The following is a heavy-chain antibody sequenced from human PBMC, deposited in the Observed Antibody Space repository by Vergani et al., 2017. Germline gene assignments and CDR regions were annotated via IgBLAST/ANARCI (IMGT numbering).Heavy chain of an antibody. Sequence: EVQLLESGGGLVQPGGSLSLSFAASGFTFSSYAMRWVRQAPGKGLDWVSAISGSGGSPYYADSVKGRFTISRDNSNNTLYLQMNSLRAEDTAVYYCAKEHPTVTTTVDYWGQGTLVTVSS. CDR3: AKEHPTVTTTVDY. CDR2: ISGSGGSP. CDR1: GFTFSSYA. J-gene: IGHJ4*02. V-gene: IGHV3-23*01. D-gene: IGHD4-11*01.